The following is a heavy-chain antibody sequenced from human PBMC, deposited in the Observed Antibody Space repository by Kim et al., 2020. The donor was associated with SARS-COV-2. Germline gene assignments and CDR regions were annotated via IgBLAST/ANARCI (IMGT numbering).Heavy chain of an antibody. V-gene: IGHV1-18*01. CDR1: GYTFTSYG. CDR2: ISAYNGNT. CDR3: ARDQGSGSYYNGDYYYGMDV. D-gene: IGHD3-10*01. J-gene: IGHJ6*02. Sequence: ASVKVSCKASGYTFTSYGISWVRQAPGQGLEWMGWISAYNGNTNYAQKLQGRVTMTTDTSTSTAYMELRSLRSDDTAVYYCARDQGSGSYYNGDYYYGMDVGGQGTTVTVSS.